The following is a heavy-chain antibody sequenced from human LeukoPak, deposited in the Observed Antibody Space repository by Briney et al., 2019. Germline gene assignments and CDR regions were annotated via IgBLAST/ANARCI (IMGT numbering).Heavy chain of an antibody. Sequence: ASVKVSCKTSGYSFTDYYIHWVRQAPGQGLEWMGWINTKSGRTSSARKFQGRVTMTRDPSITTVYMDLAWLTSDDTAIYFCARADFIDAGPYLIGPWGQGTLVTVSS. CDR3: ARADFIDAGPYLIGP. D-gene: IGHD3-3*01. V-gene: IGHV1-2*02. CDR2: INTKSGRT. J-gene: IGHJ5*02. CDR1: GYSFTDYY.